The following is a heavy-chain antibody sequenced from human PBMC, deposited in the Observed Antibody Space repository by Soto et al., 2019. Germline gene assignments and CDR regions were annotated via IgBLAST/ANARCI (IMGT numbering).Heavy chain of an antibody. CDR3: ARTGYSGGWFHPRPTYYYYYGMDV. CDR2: INAGNGNT. D-gene: IGHD6-19*01. J-gene: IGHJ6*02. V-gene: IGHV1-3*01. Sequence: GASVKVSCKASGYTFTSYAMHWVRQAPGQRLEWMGWINAGNGNTKYSQKFQGRVTITRDTSASTAYMERSSLRSEDTAVYYCARTGYSGGWFHPRPTYYYYYGMDVWGQGTTVTVSS. CDR1: GYTFTSYA.